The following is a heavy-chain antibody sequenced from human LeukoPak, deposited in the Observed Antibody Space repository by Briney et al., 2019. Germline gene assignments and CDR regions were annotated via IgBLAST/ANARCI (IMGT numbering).Heavy chain of an antibody. D-gene: IGHD3-10*01. CDR3: GRPANYFGSGTYYIDAFDI. CDR2: INPILGIA. J-gene: IGHJ3*02. CDR1: GGTFTSYV. V-gene: IGHV1-69*04. Sequence: SVKVSCKASGGTFTSYVISWVRQAPGQGLEWMGRINPILGIANYVQKFQGRVTISADKSTSTVYMELSNLRSEDTAIYYCGRPANYFGSGTYYIDAFDIWGQGTMVTVSS.